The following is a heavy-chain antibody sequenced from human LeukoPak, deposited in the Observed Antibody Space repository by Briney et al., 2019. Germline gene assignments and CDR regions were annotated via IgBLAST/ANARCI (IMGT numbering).Heavy chain of an antibody. CDR1: GFTFSSYG. CDR3: AKDYYDSSGYYYLAPQYFQH. V-gene: IGHV3-33*06. Sequence: PGGSLRLSCAASGFTFSSYGMHWVRQAPGKGLEWVAVIWYDGSNKYYADSVKGRFTISRDNSKNTLYLQMNSLRAEDTAVYYCAKDYYDSSGYYYLAPQYFQHWGQGTLVTVSS. D-gene: IGHD3-22*01. CDR2: IWYDGSNK. J-gene: IGHJ1*01.